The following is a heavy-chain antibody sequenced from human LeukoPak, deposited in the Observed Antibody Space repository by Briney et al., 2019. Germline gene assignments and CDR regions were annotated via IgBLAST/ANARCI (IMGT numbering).Heavy chain of an antibody. Sequence: GESLRLSCAASGFTFSSYWMSWVRQAPGKGLEWVANIKQDGTEKYYADSVKGRFTISRDNAKDSLSLQMNSLRAEDTAVYYCVPYHIVVVTVQTPDFDYWGRGTLVTVSS. CDR2: IKQDGTEK. J-gene: IGHJ4*02. CDR3: VPYHIVVVTVQTPDFDY. D-gene: IGHD2-21*02. V-gene: IGHV3-7*02. CDR1: GFTFSSYW.